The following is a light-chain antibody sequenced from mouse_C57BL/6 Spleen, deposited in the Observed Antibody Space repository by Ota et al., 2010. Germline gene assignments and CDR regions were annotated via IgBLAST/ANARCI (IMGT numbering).Light chain of an antibody. Sequence: DIVMTQSHKFMSTSVGDRVSITCKASQDVGTAVAWYQQKPGQPPKLLIYWASTRHTGVPDRFTGSGSGTDFTLTISNVQSEDLADYFCQQYSSYPFTFGSGTKLEIK. V-gene: IGKV6-23*01. CDR3: QQYSSYPFT. CDR2: WAS. CDR1: QDVGTA. J-gene: IGKJ4*01.